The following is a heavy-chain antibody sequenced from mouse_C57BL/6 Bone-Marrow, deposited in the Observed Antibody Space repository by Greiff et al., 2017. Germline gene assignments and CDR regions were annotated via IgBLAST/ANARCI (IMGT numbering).Heavy chain of an antibody. J-gene: IGHJ2*01. CDR2: IYPGSGNT. V-gene: IGHV1-76*01. D-gene: IGHD2-5*01. CDR1: GYTFTDYY. Sequence: VKLQESGAELVRPGASVKLSCKASGYTFTDYYINWVKQRPGQGLEWIARIYPGSGNTYYNEKFTGKATLTAEKSSSTAYMQLSSLTSEDSAVYFCARSGYSNFHYWCQGNTLTVSS. CDR3: ARSGYSNFHY.